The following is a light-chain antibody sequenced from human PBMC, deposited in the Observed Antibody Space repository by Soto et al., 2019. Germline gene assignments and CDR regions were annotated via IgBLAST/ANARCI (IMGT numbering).Light chain of an antibody. J-gene: IGKJ1*01. Sequence: EIVMTQSPAIRSVSPGDRATLSCRAGQSVSNNLAWYQQKPGQTPRLVIYGASNRATGVPARFSGSGSGTDFTLTISSLQSEDFAVYYCQQYNSWPRTFGQGTKVDIK. CDR3: QQYNSWPRT. CDR1: QSVSNN. CDR2: GAS. V-gene: IGKV3-15*01.